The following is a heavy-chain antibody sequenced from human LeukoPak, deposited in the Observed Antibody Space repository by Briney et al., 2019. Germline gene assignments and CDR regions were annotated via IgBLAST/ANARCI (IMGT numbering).Heavy chain of an antibody. Sequence: GGSLRLSCTASGFTFGDYAMSWFRQAPGKGLEWVGFIRSKAYGGTTEYAASVKGRFTISRDDSKSIAYLQMNSLKTEDTAVYYCTRARKSSSGYYYVFDYWGQGTLVTVSS. D-gene: IGHD3-22*01. CDR2: IRSKAYGGTT. CDR3: TRARKSSSGYYYVFDY. V-gene: IGHV3-49*03. CDR1: GFTFGDYA. J-gene: IGHJ4*02.